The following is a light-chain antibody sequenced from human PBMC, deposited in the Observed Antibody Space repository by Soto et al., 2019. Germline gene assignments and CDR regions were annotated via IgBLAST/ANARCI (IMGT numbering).Light chain of an antibody. CDR2: GAF. Sequence: DIQMTQSPSTLSGSVGDRVTITCRASQTISSWLAWYQQKPGKAPKLLIYGAFSRATDIPDRFSGSGSGTEFTLTISSLQSGDFAVYYCQQYHNWPPITFGQGTRLEIK. CDR1: QTISSW. J-gene: IGKJ5*01. V-gene: IGKV1-5*01. CDR3: QQYHNWPPIT.